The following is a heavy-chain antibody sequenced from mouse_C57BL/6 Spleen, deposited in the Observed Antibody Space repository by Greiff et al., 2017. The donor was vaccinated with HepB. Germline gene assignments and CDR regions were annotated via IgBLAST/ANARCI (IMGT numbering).Heavy chain of an antibody. J-gene: IGHJ4*01. D-gene: IGHD1-1*01. Sequence: VQLQQPGTELVKPGASVKLSCKASGYTFTSYWMHWVKQRPGQGLEWIGNINPSNGGTNYNEKFKSKATLTVDKSSSTAYMQLSSLPSEDSAVYYCARLEVIYYYGSSYEDYAMDYWGQGTSVTVSS. V-gene: IGHV1-53*01. CDR3: ARLEVIYYYGSSYEDYAMDY. CDR2: INPSNGGT. CDR1: GYTFTSYW.